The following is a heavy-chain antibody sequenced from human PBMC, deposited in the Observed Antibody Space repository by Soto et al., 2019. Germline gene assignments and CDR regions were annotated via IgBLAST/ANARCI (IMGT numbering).Heavy chain of an antibody. D-gene: IGHD5-18*01. J-gene: IGHJ3*02. CDR2: ISSSTDGGTT. V-gene: IGHV3-15*01. CDR1: GFSFRDAW. CDR3: ARSGNSAFDI. Sequence: GGALRLPWVASGFSFRDAWKSWVRQAPGKGLEWVARISSSTDGGTTGYAAPVRGRFTISRDDSGSTLYLQMNSLRAEDTAVYYCARSGNSAFDIWGQGTMVTVSS.